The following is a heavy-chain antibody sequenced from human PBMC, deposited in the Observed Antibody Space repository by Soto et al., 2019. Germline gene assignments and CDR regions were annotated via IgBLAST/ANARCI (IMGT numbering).Heavy chain of an antibody. V-gene: IGHV1-46*01. J-gene: IGHJ4*02. Sequence: QVQLVQSGAEVKKPGASMKVSCKASGYTFTSYYMHWVRQAPGQGLEWMGIINPSGGSTSYAQKFQGRVTMTRHTSTSTVYMELSSLRSEDTAVYYCARERLGELSVDYWGQGTLVTVSS. CDR1: GYTFTSYY. CDR2: INPSGGST. D-gene: IGHD3-16*02. CDR3: ARERLGELSVDY.